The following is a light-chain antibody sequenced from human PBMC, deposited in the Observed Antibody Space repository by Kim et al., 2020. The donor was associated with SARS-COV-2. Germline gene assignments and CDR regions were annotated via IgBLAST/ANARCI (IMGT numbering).Light chain of an antibody. CDR3: QVCAGTDDHPV. J-gene: IGLJ3*02. CDR2: FND. Sequence: APSGTARVVRGGDNIETKNVHWCQQRPGQAPGRVVRFNDDRPSGIPGRFSGSNSGNTATLTIASVEAGDEADYFCQVCAGTDDHPVFGGGTQLTVL. V-gene: IGLV3-21*02. CDR1: NIETKN.